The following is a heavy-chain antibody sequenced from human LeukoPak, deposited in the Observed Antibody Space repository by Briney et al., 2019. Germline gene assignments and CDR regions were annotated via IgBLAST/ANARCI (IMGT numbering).Heavy chain of an antibody. J-gene: IGHJ4*02. CDR2: SNPEDGDT. CDR3: ATDFGYFDWLLTDS. V-gene: IGHV1-24*01. Sequence: ASVKVSCKVSGYTLSELSMHWVRQTPGKGLEWMGGSNPEDGDTIYAQNFQGRLTMTEDTSTDTAYMELSSLRSEDTAVYYCATDFGYFDWLLTDSWGQGTLVTVSS. CDR1: GYTLSELS. D-gene: IGHD3-9*01.